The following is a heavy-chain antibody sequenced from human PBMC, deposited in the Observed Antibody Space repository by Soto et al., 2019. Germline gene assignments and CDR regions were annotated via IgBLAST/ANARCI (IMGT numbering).Heavy chain of an antibody. V-gene: IGHV1-69*01. CDR3: TRSQGSSTSLEIYYYYYYGMDA. D-gene: IGHD2-2*01. Sequence: QVQLVQSGAEVKKPGSSVKVSCKASGGTFSSYAISWVRQAPGQGLAWMGGIIPISGTANYAQKFQGRVTITAEESTNTAYMELSSLRSEDTAVYYCTRSQGSSTSLEIYYYYYYGMDAWGQGTTVTVSS. J-gene: IGHJ6*02. CDR2: IIPISGTA. CDR1: GGTFSSYA.